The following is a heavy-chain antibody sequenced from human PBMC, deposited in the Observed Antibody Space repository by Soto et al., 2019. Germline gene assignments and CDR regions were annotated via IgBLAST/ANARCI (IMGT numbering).Heavy chain of an antibody. D-gene: IGHD6-6*01. CDR2: IWYDGSNK. Sequence: QVQLVESGGGVVQPGRSLRLSCAASGFTFSSYGMHWVRQAPGKGLEWVAVIWYDGSNKYYADSVKGRFTISRDNSKNTLYLQMNSLRAEDTAVYYCGRDREYSSSPTPDYWGQGTLVTVSS. J-gene: IGHJ4*02. CDR1: GFTFSSYG. V-gene: IGHV3-33*01. CDR3: GRDREYSSSPTPDY.